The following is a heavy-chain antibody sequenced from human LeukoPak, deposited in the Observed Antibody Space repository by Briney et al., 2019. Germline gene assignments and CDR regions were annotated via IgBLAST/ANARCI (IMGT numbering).Heavy chain of an antibody. J-gene: IGHJ5*02. Sequence: GGSLRLSCAASGFTFSSYAMSWVRQAPGKGLEWVSAISGSGGSTYYADSVKGRFTISRDNSKNTLYLQMNSLRAEDTAVYYCAKDSLGWSGGVIVSGWFDPWGQGTLVTVSS. D-gene: IGHD3-16*02. CDR1: GFTFSSYA. V-gene: IGHV3-23*01. CDR3: AKDSLGWSGGVIVSGWFDP. CDR2: ISGSGGST.